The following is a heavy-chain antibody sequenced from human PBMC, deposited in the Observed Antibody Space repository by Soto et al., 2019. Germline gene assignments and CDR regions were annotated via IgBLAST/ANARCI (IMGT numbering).Heavy chain of an antibody. CDR2: ISGSGTAT. D-gene: IGHD2-15*01. Sequence: EVNLLESGGGLVQPGGSMRLSCEASGFPFWTYSMSWVRQAPRKGLEWVSGISGSGTATYYTDSVKGRFTISRDNGKNSLYLQMNNLRVEDTALYYCAKDIENYLFGMDVWGQGTTVTVSS. V-gene: IGHV3-23*01. J-gene: IGHJ6*02. CDR3: AKDIENYLFGMDV. CDR1: GFPFWTYS.